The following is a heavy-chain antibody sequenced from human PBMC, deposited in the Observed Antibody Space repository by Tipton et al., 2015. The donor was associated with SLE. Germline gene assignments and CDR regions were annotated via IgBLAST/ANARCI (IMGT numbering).Heavy chain of an antibody. V-gene: IGHV3-33*08. Sequence: SLRLSCAASEFTFDDYAMHWVRQAPGKGLEWVAVIWYDGSDISYADSVRGRFMISRDNSRNTLYLQMNSLRAEDTAVYYCARWRPLVRDMDVWGQGTSVTVSS. J-gene: IGHJ6*02. CDR3: ARWRPLVRDMDV. CDR2: IWYDGSDI. CDR1: EFTFDDYA. D-gene: IGHD3-10*01.